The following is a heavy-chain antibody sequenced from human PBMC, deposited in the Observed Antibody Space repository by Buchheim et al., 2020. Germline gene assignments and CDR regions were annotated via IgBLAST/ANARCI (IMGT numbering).Heavy chain of an antibody. J-gene: IGHJ4*02. V-gene: IGHV3-30-3*01. D-gene: IGHD3-3*01. Sequence: QVQLVESGGGVVQPGRSLRLSCAASGFTFSSYAMHWVRQAPGKGLEWGAVISYDGSNKYYADSVKGRFTISRDNSKNTLYLQMNSLRAEDTAVYYCARVVNDFWSGYYAPDLCYWGQGTL. CDR2: ISYDGSNK. CDR1: GFTFSSYA. CDR3: ARVVNDFWSGYYAPDLCY.